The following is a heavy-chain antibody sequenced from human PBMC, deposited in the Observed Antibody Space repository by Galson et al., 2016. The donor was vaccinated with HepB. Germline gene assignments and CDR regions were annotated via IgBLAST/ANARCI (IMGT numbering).Heavy chain of an antibody. J-gene: IGHJ6*02. CDR3: ARGVVPAAIYNYYGMDV. CDR2: TYYSGST. D-gene: IGHD2-2*01. Sequence: SETLSLTCTVSGGPISSYYWSWIRQPPGKGLEWIGYTYYSGSTNYDPSLKSRVTFSVDTSKKQISLRLSSVTAADTAVYYCARGVVPAAIYNYYGMDVWGQGTTVTVSS. CDR1: GGPISSYY. V-gene: IGHV4-59*01.